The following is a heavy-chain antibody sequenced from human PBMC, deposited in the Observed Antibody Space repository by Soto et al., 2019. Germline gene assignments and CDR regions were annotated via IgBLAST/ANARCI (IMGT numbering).Heavy chain of an antibody. J-gene: IGHJ6*02. V-gene: IGHV1-69*13. Sequence: SVKVSCKASGGTFSSYAISWLRQAPGQGLEWMGGIIPIFGTANYAQKFQGRVTITADESTSTAYMELSSLRSEDRAVYYCARSPDTAMVEYYYCYGMDVWGQGTTVTVSS. CDR3: ARSPDTAMVEYYYCYGMDV. CDR2: IIPIFGTA. D-gene: IGHD5-18*01. CDR1: GGTFSSYA.